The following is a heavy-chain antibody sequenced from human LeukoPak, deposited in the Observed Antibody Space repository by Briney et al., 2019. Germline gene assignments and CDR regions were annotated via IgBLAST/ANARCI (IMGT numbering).Heavy chain of an antibody. J-gene: IGHJ4*02. CDR2: INPNSGGT. CDR1: GYTFTGYY. CDR3: SRDVISGWYRGVYFDY. V-gene: IGHV1-2*06. D-gene: IGHD6-19*01. Sequence: ASVKVSCKASGYTFTGYYMHWVRQAPGQGLEWMGRINPNSGGTNYAQKFQGRVTMTRDTSISTAYMELSRLRSDDTAVYYCSRDVISGWYRGVYFDYWGQGTLVTVSS.